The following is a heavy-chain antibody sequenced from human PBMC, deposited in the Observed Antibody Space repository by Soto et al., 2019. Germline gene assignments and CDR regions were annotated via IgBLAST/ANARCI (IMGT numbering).Heavy chain of an antibody. J-gene: IGHJ6*02. D-gene: IGHD2-2*01. CDR3: ARANDIVVVPAAIGYYYYYGMDV. CDR2: KKRKRSEK. CDR1: GFICSTEW. Sequence: GGSLRLSCPASGFICSTEWMNWVRQAPEKRLEWVANKKRKRSEKHYVDYVKGRFTISRDNAKNSLYLQMNSLRAEDTAVYYCARANDIVVVPAAIGYYYYYGMDVLGQGTTVTVSS. V-gene: IGHV3-7*04.